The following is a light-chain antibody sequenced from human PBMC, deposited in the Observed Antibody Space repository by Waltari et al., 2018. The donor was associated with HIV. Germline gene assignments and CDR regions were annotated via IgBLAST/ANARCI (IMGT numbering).Light chain of an antibody. CDR1: NSDIGGYNY. J-gene: IGLJ2*01. V-gene: IGLV2-14*01. CDR3: SSFITTTTHVV. Sequence: QSALTQPASVSGSLGQSVTISCTGANSDIGGYNYVSWYQQPPGKAPKLIIHEVSHRPSGVSDRFSGSKSGNTASLTISGLQAEDESDYYCSSFITTTTHVVFGGGTRLTVL. CDR2: EVS.